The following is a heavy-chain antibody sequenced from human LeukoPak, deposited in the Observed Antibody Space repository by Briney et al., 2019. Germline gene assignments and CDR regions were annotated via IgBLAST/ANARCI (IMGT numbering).Heavy chain of an antibody. V-gene: IGHV3-23*01. CDR1: GFTLTNHG. Sequence: GGSLRLSCAVSGFTLTNHGVSWVRQAPGKGLEWVSIITGTGGKYYGDSVKGRFVLPRDNSKNTAYMQMSSLRAEDTATYYCAKDYCRDGNCPFPFLDSWGQGTQVTVSS. J-gene: IGHJ4*02. D-gene: IGHD2-15*01. CDR3: AKDYCRDGNCPFPFLDS. CDR2: ITGTGGK.